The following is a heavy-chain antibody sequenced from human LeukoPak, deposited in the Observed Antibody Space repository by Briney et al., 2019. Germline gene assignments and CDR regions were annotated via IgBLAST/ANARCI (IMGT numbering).Heavy chain of an antibody. J-gene: IGHJ6*03. CDR3: ARGNYGGYYYYYYMDV. CDR2: IYPGDSDT. D-gene: IGHD4-23*01. Sequence: GESLKISCKGSGYSFTTYWIGWVRQMPGKGLEWMGIIYPGDSDTRYSPSFQGQVTISADKSISTAYLQWSSLKASDTAMYYCARGNYGGYYYYYYMDVWGKGTTVTISS. V-gene: IGHV5-51*01. CDR1: GYSFTTYW.